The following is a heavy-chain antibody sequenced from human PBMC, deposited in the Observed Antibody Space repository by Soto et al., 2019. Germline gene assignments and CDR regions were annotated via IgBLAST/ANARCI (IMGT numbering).Heavy chain of an antibody. D-gene: IGHD6-13*01. CDR3: AIQASSTLYGMDV. CDR1: GYSFTSYW. J-gene: IGHJ6*02. V-gene: IGHV5-10-1*01. Sequence: LEISCKGSGYSFTSYWISWVRQMPGKGLEWMGRIDPSDSYTNYSPSFQGHVTISADKSISTAYLQWSSLKASDTAMYYCAIQASSTLYGMDVWGQGTTVTVSS. CDR2: IDPSDSYT.